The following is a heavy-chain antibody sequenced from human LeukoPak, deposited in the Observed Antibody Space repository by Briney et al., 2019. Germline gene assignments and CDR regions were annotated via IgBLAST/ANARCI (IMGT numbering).Heavy chain of an antibody. CDR1: GGSFSGYY. V-gene: IGHV4-34*01. Sequence: PSETLSLTCAVYGGSFSGYYWSWIRQPPGKGLEWIGEINHSGSTNYNPSLKSRVTISVDTSKNQFSLKLSSVTAADTAVYYCARVGAVTLPHDYGMDVWGQGTTVTVS. J-gene: IGHJ6*02. CDR2: INHSGST. D-gene: IGHD4-17*01. CDR3: ARVGAVTLPHDYGMDV.